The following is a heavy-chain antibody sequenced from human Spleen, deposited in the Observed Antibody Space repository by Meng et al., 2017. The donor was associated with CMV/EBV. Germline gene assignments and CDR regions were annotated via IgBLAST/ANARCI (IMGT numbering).Heavy chain of an antibody. CDR1: GSTFTSYA. D-gene: IGHD1-26*01. Sequence: QVQLVQSGSELKKPGASVNVSCEASGSTFTSYAVNWVRQAPGQGLEWMGWINTHTGNPTYAQGFTGRFVFSLDTSVSTAYLHISSLKADDTAVYYCVRGGSYPDSWGPGTLVTVSS. J-gene: IGHJ4*02. CDR3: VRGGSYPDS. V-gene: IGHV7-4-1*02. CDR2: INTHTGNP.